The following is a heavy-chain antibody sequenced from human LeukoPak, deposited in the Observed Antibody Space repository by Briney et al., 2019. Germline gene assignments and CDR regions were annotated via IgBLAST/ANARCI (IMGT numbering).Heavy chain of an antibody. D-gene: IGHD1-26*01. CDR1: GFIFSNYW. Sequence: GGSLRLFCAASGFIFSNYWMIWVRQAPGKGLEWVANTKQDGSEKYYVDSVKGRFTISRDNAKNSLYLQMNSLRAEDTAVYYCARDPSGSYWSYFDYWGQGTLVTVSS. J-gene: IGHJ4*02. V-gene: IGHV3-7*01. CDR3: ARDPSGSYWSYFDY. CDR2: TKQDGSEK.